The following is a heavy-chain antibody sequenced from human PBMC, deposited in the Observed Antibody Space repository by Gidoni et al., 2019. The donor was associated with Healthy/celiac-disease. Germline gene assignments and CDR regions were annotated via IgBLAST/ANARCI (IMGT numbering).Heavy chain of an antibody. Sequence: AASGFTFSSYGMHWVRQAPVKGLEWVAVISYDGSNKYYADSVKGRFTISRDNSKNTLYLQMNSLRAEDTAVYYCAKDHRTSGSYGYWGQGTLVTVSS. V-gene: IGHV3-30*18. D-gene: IGHD1-26*01. CDR1: GFTFSSYG. CDR2: ISYDGSNK. J-gene: IGHJ4*02. CDR3: AKDHRTSGSYGY.